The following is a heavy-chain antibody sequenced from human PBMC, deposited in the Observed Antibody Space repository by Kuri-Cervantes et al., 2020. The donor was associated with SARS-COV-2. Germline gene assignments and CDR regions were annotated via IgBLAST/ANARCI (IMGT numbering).Heavy chain of an antibody. Sequence: SETLSLTCNVSGASISGYHWSWIRQPPGKGLEWIGYVYHSATTYYNPSLKSRVTISVDTSKNQFSLKLSSVTAADTAVYYCARPRIVGATGFDYWGQGTLVTVSS. D-gene: IGHD1-26*01. V-gene: IGHV4-59*08. CDR2: VYHSATT. J-gene: IGHJ4*02. CDR1: GASISGYH. CDR3: ARPRIVGATGFDY.